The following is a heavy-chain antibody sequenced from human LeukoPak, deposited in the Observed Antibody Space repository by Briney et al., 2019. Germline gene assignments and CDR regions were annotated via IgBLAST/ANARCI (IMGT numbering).Heavy chain of an antibody. Sequence: SQTLSLTCTVSGGSISSGSYYWSWIRQPAGKGLEWIGRIYTSRSTNFNPSLKSRVTISVDTSKNPFSLKRSSVTAAETAVYYSARDLYGGNSVNWFDPWGQGNLGTVSS. CDR2: IYTSRST. V-gene: IGHV4-61*02. CDR1: GGSISSGSYY. D-gene: IGHD4-23*01. CDR3: ARDLYGGNSVNWFDP. J-gene: IGHJ5*02.